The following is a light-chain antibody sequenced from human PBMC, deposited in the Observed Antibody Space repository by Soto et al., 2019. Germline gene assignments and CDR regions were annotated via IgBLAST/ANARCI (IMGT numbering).Light chain of an antibody. CDR2: DVT. Sequence: QSALTQPASVSGSPGQSITISCTGTSSDVGGYNYVSWYQQDPGKAPKLMIYDVTNRPSGVSNRFSGSKSGNTASLTISGLQADDEADYYCTSYTSSITRYVFGGGTKLTVL. V-gene: IGLV2-14*01. CDR3: TSYTSSITRYV. CDR1: SSDVGGYNY. J-gene: IGLJ3*02.